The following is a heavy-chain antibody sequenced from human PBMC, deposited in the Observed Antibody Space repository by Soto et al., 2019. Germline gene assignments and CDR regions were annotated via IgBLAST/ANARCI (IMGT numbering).Heavy chain of an antibody. CDR3: AKPSAPYYYYGMDV. D-gene: IGHD6-25*01. CDR1: GFTFSSYA. Sequence: GGSLRLSCAASGFTFSSYAMSWVRQAPGKGLEWVSAISGSGGSTYYADSVKGRFTISRDNSKNTLYLQMNSPRAEDTAVYYCAKPSAPYYYYGMDVWGQGTTVTVSS. J-gene: IGHJ6*02. CDR2: ISGSGGST. V-gene: IGHV3-23*01.